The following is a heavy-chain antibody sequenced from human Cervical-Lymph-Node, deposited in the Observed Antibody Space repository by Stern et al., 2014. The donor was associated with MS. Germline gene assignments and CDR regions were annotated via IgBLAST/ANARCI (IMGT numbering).Heavy chain of an antibody. CDR1: GGSINNYY. Sequence: VQLVESGPGLVKPSATLSITCTVSGGSINNYYCSWIRQPPGKGLEWIGYIYYNGHANYNPSLKSRVTMSVDTSNNQFSLTLSSVTAADTAIYYCARDYGDYQGYFDLWGRGTLVTVSS. CDR2: IYYNGHA. D-gene: IGHD4-17*01. J-gene: IGHJ2*01. CDR3: ARDYGDYQGYFDL. V-gene: IGHV4-59*01.